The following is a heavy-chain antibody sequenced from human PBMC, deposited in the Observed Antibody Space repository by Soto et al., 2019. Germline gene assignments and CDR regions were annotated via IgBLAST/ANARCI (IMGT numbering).Heavy chain of an antibody. D-gene: IGHD3-22*01. CDR2: IYYSGST. J-gene: IGHJ6*02. V-gene: IGHV4-59*01. Sequence: SETLSLTCTVSGGSISSYYWSWIRQPPGKGLEWIGYIYYSGSTNYNPSLKSRVTISVDTSKNQFSLKLSSVTAADTAVYYCARDVFCYDSSGYGGGMDVWGQGTTVTVSS. CDR1: GGSISSYY. CDR3: ARDVFCYDSSGYGGGMDV.